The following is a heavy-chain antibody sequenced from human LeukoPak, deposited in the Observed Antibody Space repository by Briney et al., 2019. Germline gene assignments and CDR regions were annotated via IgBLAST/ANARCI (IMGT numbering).Heavy chain of an antibody. V-gene: IGHV1-2*02. Sequence: ASVKVFCKASGYTFTGYYMHWVRQAPGQGLEWMGWINPNSGGTNYAQKFQGRVTMTRDTSISTAYMELSRPRSDDTAVYYCARRHEDYDYSDSWGQGTLVTVSS. J-gene: IGHJ4*02. CDR1: GYTFTGYY. D-gene: IGHD4-17*01. CDR3: ARRHEDYDYSDS. CDR2: INPNSGGT.